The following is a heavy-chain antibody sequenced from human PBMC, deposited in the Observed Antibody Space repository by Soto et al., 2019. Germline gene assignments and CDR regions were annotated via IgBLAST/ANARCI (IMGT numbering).Heavy chain of an antibody. CDR3: ARAGGSASWKKYYYYGMDV. J-gene: IGHJ6*02. CDR2: IYTSGST. V-gene: IGHV4-4*07. Sequence: PSETLSLTCTVSGGSISSYYWSWIRQPAGKGLEWIGRIYTSGSTTYNPSPKSRVTMSVDTSKNKFSLKLSSVPAADTAVYSCARAGGSASWKKYYYYGMDVWGQGTTVTVSS. CDR1: GGSISSYY. D-gene: IGHD6-6*01.